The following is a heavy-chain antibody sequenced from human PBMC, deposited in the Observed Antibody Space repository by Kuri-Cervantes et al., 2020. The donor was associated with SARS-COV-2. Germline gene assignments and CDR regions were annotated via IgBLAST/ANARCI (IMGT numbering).Heavy chain of an antibody. D-gene: IGHD5-12*01. J-gene: IGHJ4*02. CDR2: IYPGDSDT. CDR3: ARAGRGGYDPIDY. CDR1: GYRFTDYW. V-gene: IGHV5-51*01. Sequence: GGSLRLSCKGSGYRFTDYWIGWVRQMPGKGLEWMGIIYPGDSDTRYSPSFQGQVTISADKSISTAYLQWSSLKASDTAMYYCARAGRGGYDPIDYWGQGTLVTVSS.